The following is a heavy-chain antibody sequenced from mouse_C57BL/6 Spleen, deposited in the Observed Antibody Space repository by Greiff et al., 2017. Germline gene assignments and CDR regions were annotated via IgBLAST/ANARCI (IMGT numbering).Heavy chain of an antibody. V-gene: IGHV5-4*01. CDR1: GFTFSSYA. Sequence: EVKVVESGGGLVKPGGSLKLSCAASGFTFSSYAMSWVRQTPEKRLEWVATISDGGSYTYYPDNVKGRFTISRDNAKNNLYLQMSHLKSEDTAMYYCARDYYSNRAWFAYWGQGTLVTVSA. CDR2: ISDGGSYT. CDR3: ARDYYSNRAWFAY. J-gene: IGHJ3*01. D-gene: IGHD2-5*01.